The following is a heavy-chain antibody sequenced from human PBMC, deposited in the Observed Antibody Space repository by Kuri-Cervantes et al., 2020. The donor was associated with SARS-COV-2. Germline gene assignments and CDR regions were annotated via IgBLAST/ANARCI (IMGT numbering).Heavy chain of an antibody. D-gene: IGHD6-13*01. Sequence: SLSLSCAASGFTFDDYAMHWVRQAPGKGLEWVSGISWNSGSIGYADSVKGRFTISRDNAKNSLYLQMNSLRSEDTALYFCAKDIAAAGALPGMDVWGHGTTVTVSS. V-gene: IGHV3-9*01. J-gene: IGHJ6*02. CDR3: AKDIAAAGALPGMDV. CDR2: ISWNSGSI. CDR1: GFTFDDYA.